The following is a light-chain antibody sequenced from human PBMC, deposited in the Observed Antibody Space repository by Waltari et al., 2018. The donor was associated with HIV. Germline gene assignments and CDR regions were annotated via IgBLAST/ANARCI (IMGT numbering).Light chain of an antibody. CDR1: SSNIGSTP. V-gene: IGLV1-44*01. CDR2: TNI. CDR3: AGWYDSLRSVL. Sequence: QSVLTQPPSASGTPGQRGNISCSGGSSNIGSTPVYWYRQFPGEAPKLLIYTNIQRPSGGPARFSASKSGTSASRAISGLQSEDEADFYCAGWYDSLRSVLFGSGTRLTGL. J-gene: IGLJ3*02.